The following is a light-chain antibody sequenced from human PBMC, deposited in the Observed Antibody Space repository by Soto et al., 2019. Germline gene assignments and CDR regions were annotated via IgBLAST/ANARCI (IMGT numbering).Light chain of an antibody. CDR3: QQYGSSGT. Sequence: EIVMTQSPATLSVSPGERATLSCRASQSVSSNLAWYQQKPGQAPRLLIYGASTRDTGIPDRFSGSGSGTDFTLTISRLEPEDFAVYYCQQYGSSGTFGQGTKVDIK. V-gene: IGKV3-20*01. J-gene: IGKJ1*01. CDR1: QSVSSN. CDR2: GAS.